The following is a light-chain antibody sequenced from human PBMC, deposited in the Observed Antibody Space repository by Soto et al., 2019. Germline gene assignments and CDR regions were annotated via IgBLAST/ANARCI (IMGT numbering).Light chain of an antibody. Sequence: EIVMTQSPATLSLSPGERATLSCRASQSVSSSYLSWYQQKPGQAPRLLIYGASSRATGIPDRFSGSGSGTDFTLTISRLEPEDFAVYYCQQYGSSPPHTFGGGTKVDIK. CDR3: QQYGSSPPHT. V-gene: IGKV3-20*01. J-gene: IGKJ4*01. CDR1: QSVSSSY. CDR2: GAS.